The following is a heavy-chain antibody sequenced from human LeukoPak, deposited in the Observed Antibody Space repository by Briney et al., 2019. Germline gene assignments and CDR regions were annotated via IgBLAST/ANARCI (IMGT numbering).Heavy chain of an antibody. D-gene: IGHD2-15*01. CDR1: GGSFSGYY. CDR3: ARTKYCSGGSCYSGSLDY. Sequence: ASETLSLTCAVYGGSFSGYYWSWIRQPPGKGLEWIGEINHSGSTNYNPSLKSRVTISVDTSKNQFSLKLSSVTAADTAVYYCARTKYCSGGSCYSGSLDYRGQGTLVTVSS. CDR2: INHSGST. J-gene: IGHJ4*02. V-gene: IGHV4-34*01.